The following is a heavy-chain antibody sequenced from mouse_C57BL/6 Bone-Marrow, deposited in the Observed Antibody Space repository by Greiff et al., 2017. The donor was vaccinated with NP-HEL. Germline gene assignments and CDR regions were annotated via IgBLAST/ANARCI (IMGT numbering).Heavy chain of an antibody. V-gene: IGHV1-81*01. J-gene: IGHJ4*01. D-gene: IGHD2-4*01. Sequence: QVQLQQSGAELARPGASVKLSCKASGYTFTSYGISWVKQRTGQGLEWIGEIYPRSGNTYYNEKFKGKATLTADKSSSTAYMELRSLTSEDSAVYFCARKGYDYDLRFFYAMDYWGQGTSVTVSS. CDR1: GYTFTSYG. CDR2: IYPRSGNT. CDR3: ARKGYDYDLRFFYAMDY.